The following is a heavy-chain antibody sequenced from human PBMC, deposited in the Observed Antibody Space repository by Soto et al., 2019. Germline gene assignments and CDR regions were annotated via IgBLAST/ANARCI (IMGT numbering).Heavy chain of an antibody. CDR3: ARSRGLTGYPSGY. D-gene: IGHD5-12*01. CDR2: IKSDGSEK. J-gene: IGHJ4*02. Sequence: EVQLVESGGGLVQPGGSLRLSCAASGFTFSNYWMNWVRQAPGKGLECVANIKSDGSEKYYVDSVKGRFTISRDNAKNSLYLQMNSLRAEDTAVYYCARSRGLTGYPSGYWGQGTLVTVSS. CDR1: GFTFSNYW. V-gene: IGHV3-7*01.